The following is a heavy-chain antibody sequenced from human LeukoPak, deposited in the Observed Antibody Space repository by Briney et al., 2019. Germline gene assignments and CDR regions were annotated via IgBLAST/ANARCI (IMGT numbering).Heavy chain of an antibody. CDR1: GFTFSSYA. Sequence: GASLRLSCAASGFTFSSYAMSWVRQTPGKGLEWVSAISGSGGSTYYADSVKGRFTISRDNSKNTLYLQMNSLRAEDTAVYYCAKFMGSRVCDYWGQGTLVTVSS. V-gene: IGHV3-23*01. J-gene: IGHJ4*02. CDR2: ISGSGGST. CDR3: AKFMGSRVCDY. D-gene: IGHD6-13*01.